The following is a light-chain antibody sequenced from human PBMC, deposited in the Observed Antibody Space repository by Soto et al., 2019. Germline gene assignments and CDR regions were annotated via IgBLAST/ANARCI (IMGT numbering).Light chain of an antibody. J-gene: IGKJ1*01. V-gene: IGKV3-11*01. CDR2: ESS. CDR3: QQRSNWPQK. Sequence: IVLTQSPATLSLSPGERATLSCRASQNVANYLDWYQQKPGQAPRLLIYESSNRATGIAARFSGSGSGTDFTLTISSLEPEDFAVYYCQQRSNWPQKFGKGTKVDIK. CDR1: QNVANY.